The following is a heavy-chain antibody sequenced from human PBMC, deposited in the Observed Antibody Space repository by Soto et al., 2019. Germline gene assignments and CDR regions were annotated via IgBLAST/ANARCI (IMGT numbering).Heavy chain of an antibody. Sequence: PSETLSLTCTVSGGSISSSSYYWGWIRQPPGKGLEWIGSIYYSGNTYYNPSLKSRVTISVDTSKNQFSLKLTSVTAADTAVYYFAYYCSSPPCDKGGGTWGQGTLVTVSS. CDR1: GGSISSSSYY. V-gene: IGHV4-39*01. CDR3: AYYCSSPPCDKGGGT. CDR2: IYYSGNT. J-gene: IGHJ4*02. D-gene: IGHD2-2*02.